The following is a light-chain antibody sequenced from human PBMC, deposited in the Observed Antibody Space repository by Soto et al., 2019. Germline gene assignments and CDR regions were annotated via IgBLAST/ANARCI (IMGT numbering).Light chain of an antibody. V-gene: IGLV1-40*01. J-gene: IGLJ1*01. CDR1: SSNIGAGYD. CDR2: GNS. Sequence: QSVLAQPPSVSGAPGQRVTISCTGSSSNIGAGYDVHWYQQLPGTAPKLLIYGNSNRPSGVPDRFSGFKSGSSGSLAITGLQAEDEADYYCQSYDSSLSGYVFGTGTKGTVL. CDR3: QSYDSSLSGYV.